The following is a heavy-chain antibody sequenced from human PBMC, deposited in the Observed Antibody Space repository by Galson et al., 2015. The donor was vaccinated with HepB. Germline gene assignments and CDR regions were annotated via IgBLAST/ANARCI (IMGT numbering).Heavy chain of an antibody. CDR3: ARDNSTSGHDY. Sequence: ETLSLTCGVSGGSLNSGTWWSWVRQPPGKGLEWIGQIYHSGTTNYNPSLKSRVTISVDKSKNQFSLHLTSVTAADTAVYYCARDNSTSGHDYWGQGTLVSVSS. V-gene: IGHV4-4*02. CDR2: IYHSGTT. J-gene: IGHJ4*02. CDR1: GGSLNSGTW.